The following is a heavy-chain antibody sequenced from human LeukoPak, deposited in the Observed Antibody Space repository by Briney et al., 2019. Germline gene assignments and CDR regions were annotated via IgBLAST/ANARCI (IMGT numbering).Heavy chain of an antibody. CDR2: INGDGSSA. CDR1: GFAFSNYW. J-gene: IGHJ4*02. D-gene: IGHD5-12*01. V-gene: IGHV3-74*03. CDR3: SRDHSAYGHEFDY. Sequence: GGSLRLSCAASGFAFSNYWMHWVRQAPGKGLVWVAHINGDGSSATYADSVRGRFTISRENAKTTLFLQMNSLSADDTAVYYCSRDHSAYGHEFDYWGQGTLVTVSS.